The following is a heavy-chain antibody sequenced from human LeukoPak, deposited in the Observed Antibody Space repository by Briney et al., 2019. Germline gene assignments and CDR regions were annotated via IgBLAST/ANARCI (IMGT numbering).Heavy chain of an antibody. D-gene: IGHD3-3*01. CDR1: GFTFSSYS. CDR3: ARWNDFWSGYYFDY. V-gene: IGHV3-21*01. CDR2: ISSSSSYI. Sequence: GGSLRLSCAASGFTFSSYSMNWVRQAPGKGLEWVSSISSSSSYIYYADSVKGRFTIPRDNAKNSLYLQMNSLRAEDTAVYYCARWNDFWSGYYFDYWGQGTLVTVSS. J-gene: IGHJ4*02.